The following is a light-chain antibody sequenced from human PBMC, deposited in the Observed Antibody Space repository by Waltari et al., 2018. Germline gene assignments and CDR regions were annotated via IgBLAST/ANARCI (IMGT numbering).Light chain of an antibody. CDR1: QDINSR. Sequence: DIQMTQSPSTVYASVGDRVTITCRASQDINSRLAWYQQKSGKAPKVLIYAASSLQSGVPSRFSGSGSGTDFTLTINGLQPEDFATYYCQQANGFPLSFGQGTKVEIK. CDR3: QQANGFPLS. V-gene: IGKV1-12*01. CDR2: AAS. J-gene: IGKJ2*03.